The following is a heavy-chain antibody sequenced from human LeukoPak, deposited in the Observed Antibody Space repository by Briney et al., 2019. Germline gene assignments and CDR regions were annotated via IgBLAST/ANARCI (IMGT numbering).Heavy chain of an antibody. CDR3: AGYSSSWYVYYGMDV. J-gene: IGHJ6*02. D-gene: IGHD6-13*01. CDR1: GFTFSSYA. Sequence: PGGSLRLSCAASGFTFSSYAMSWVRQAPGKGLEWVSAISGSGGSTYYADSVKGRFTISRDNSKNTLYLQMNSLRAEDTAVYYCAGYSSSWYVYYGMDVWGQGTTVTVSS. V-gene: IGHV3-23*01. CDR2: ISGSGGST.